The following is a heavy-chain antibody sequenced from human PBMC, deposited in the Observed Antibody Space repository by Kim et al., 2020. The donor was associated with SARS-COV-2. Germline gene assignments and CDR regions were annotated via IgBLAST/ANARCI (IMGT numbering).Heavy chain of an antibody. CDR2: IYSGGST. V-gene: IGHV3-53*04. CDR3: ARVGAAAAFYYYYGMDV. CDR1: GFTFSSNY. D-gene: IGHD6-13*01. J-gene: IGHJ6*02. Sequence: GGSLRLSCAASGFTFSSNYMSWVRQAPGKGLEWVSVIYSGGSTYYADSVKGRFTISRHNSKNTLYLQMNSLRAEDTAVYYCARVGAAAAFYYYYGMDVWGQGTTVTVSS.